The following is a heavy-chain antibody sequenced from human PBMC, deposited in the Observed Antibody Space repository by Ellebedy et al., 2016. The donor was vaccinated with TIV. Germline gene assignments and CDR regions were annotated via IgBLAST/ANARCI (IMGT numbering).Heavy chain of an antibody. D-gene: IGHD3-22*01. V-gene: IGHV3-23*01. J-gene: IGHJ4*02. CDR3: SYHDSRGYPSDY. Sequence: GGSLRLSCAATGFTFSTYAMSWVRQAPGKGLEWVSAIGGSGSYTYYADSVKGRFTISRDNSKNTLYLQMNSLRAEDTAVYYCSYHDSRGYPSDYWGQGTLVTVSS. CDR1: GFTFSTYA. CDR2: IGGSGSYT.